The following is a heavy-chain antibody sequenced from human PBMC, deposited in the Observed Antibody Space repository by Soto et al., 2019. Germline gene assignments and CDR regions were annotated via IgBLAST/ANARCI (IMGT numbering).Heavy chain of an antibody. Sequence: PGGSLRLSCAASGFTFSDYYMSWIRQAPGKGLEWVSYISSSGGTIYYADSVKGRFTISRDNAKNSLYLQMNSLRAEDTAVYYCASGCSGGSGLGYYYYYMDVWGKGTTVTVSS. CDR2: ISSSGGTI. D-gene: IGHD2-15*01. CDR3: ASGCSGGSGLGYYYYYMDV. J-gene: IGHJ6*03. V-gene: IGHV3-11*01. CDR1: GFTFSDYY.